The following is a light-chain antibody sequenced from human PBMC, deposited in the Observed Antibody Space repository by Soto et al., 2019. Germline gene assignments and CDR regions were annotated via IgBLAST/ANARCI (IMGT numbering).Light chain of an antibody. CDR1: ERLVHSDGNIY. J-gene: IGKJ1*01. CDR2: KIS. Sequence: IVMTQTPLSLAVALGQPASISCRSSERLVHSDGNIYLSWFQQRPGQPPRPLIYKISQRLSGVPDRFSGSGAGTDFTLKISRVEAEDVGVYYCMQGTLWWTFGQGTKVDIK. V-gene: IGKV2-24*01. CDR3: MQGTLWWT.